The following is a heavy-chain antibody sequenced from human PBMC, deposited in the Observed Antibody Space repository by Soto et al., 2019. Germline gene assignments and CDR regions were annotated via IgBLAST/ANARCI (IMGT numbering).Heavy chain of an antibody. D-gene: IGHD3-9*01. J-gene: IGHJ4*02. Sequence: AGSLRLSCAGSGFTPTTTPLSWVRQPPGKGLEWVTTISGTASRTYYVDSVKGGFFISRDNSKNTVTLHMNNLTVDDTAVYYCATSFRYFDDWGQGTRVTVYS. V-gene: IGHV3-23*01. CDR2: ISGTASRT. CDR3: ATSFRYFDD. CDR1: GFTPTTTP.